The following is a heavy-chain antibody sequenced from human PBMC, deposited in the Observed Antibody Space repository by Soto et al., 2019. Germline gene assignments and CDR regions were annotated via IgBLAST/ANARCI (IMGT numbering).Heavy chain of an antibody. CDR1: GFTFSNYW. CDR3: ARDLPHNWFDP. Sequence: EVPLVESGGGLVQPGGSLRLSCAASGFTFSNYWMHWVRQAPGKGLVWVSRIETDGSSARYADAVKGRFTTSRDNAKNILYLQMNNLRAEDTAVYFCARDLPHNWFDPWGQGTLVTVSS. V-gene: IGHV3-74*01. J-gene: IGHJ5*02. CDR2: IETDGSSA.